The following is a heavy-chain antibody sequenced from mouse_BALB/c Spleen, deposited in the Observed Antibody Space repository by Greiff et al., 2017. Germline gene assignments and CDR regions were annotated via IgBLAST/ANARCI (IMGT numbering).Heavy chain of an antibody. D-gene: IGHD1-1*01. Sequence: EVKLMESGGGLVKPGGSLKLSCAASGFAFSSYDMSWVRQTPEKRLEWVAYISSGGGSTYYPDTVKGRFTISRDNAKNTLYLQMSSLKSEDTAMYYCASSSLYYAMDYWGQGTSVTVSS. CDR3: ASSSLYYAMDY. J-gene: IGHJ4*01. CDR1: GFAFSSYD. V-gene: IGHV5-12-1*01. CDR2: ISSGGGST.